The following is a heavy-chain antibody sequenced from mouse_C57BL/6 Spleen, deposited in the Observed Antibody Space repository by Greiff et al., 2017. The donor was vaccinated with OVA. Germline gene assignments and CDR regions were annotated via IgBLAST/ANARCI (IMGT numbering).Heavy chain of an antibody. V-gene: IGHV5-4*01. D-gene: IGHD2-4*01. CDR3: ARDERLRRYAMDY. CDR1: GFTFSSYA. Sequence: VQLKESGGGLVKPGGSLKLSCAASGFTFSSYAMSWVRQTPEKRLEWVATISDGGSYTYYPDNVKGRFTISRDNAKNNLYLQMSQLKSEDTAMYYCARDERLRRYAMDYWGQGTSVTVSS. CDR2: ISDGGSYT. J-gene: IGHJ4*01.